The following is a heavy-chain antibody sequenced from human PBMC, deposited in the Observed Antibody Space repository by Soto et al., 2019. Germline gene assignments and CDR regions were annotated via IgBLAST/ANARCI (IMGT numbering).Heavy chain of an antibody. CDR2: IKQDGSER. J-gene: IGHJ3*01. Sequence: GGSLRLSCAASGFTFSNYWMSWVRQAPGKGLEWVANIKQDGSERYYVDSVKGRFTISRDNAKNSLYLQMNTLRAEDTAVYYCASWLQYSGYETNALDLWGQGTMVTVSS. CDR3: ASWLQYSGYETNALDL. CDR1: GFTFSNYW. D-gene: IGHD5-12*01. V-gene: IGHV3-7*01.